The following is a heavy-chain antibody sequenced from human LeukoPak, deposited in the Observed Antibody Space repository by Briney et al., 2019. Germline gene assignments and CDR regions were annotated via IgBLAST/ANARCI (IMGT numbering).Heavy chain of an antibody. Sequence: PSETLSLTCTVSGGSISSGGYYWSWIRQHPGKGLEWIGYIYYSGSTYYNPSLKSRVTISVDTSKNQFSLKLSSVTAADTAVYYCARGQQDSSGWYVDYWGQGTLVTVSS. D-gene: IGHD6-19*01. J-gene: IGHJ4*02. V-gene: IGHV4-31*03. CDR1: GGSISSGGYY. CDR2: IYYSGST. CDR3: ARGQQDSSGWYVDY.